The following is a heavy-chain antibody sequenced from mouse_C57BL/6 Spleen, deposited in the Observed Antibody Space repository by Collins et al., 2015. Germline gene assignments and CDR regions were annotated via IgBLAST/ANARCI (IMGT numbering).Heavy chain of an antibody. V-gene: IGHV14-3*01. J-gene: IGHJ1*03. CDR3: DVYSPLLNFDV. Sequence: GASVTLSCTTSGFNIKNTCVHWVNQRPEQGLEWIGGIDPANGNTKYDPKFQGKATITADTSSNTAYLQLSSLTSEDTAIYFCDVYSPLLNFDVWGTGTTVTVSS. CDR2: IDPANGNT. CDR1: GFNIKNTC. D-gene: IGHD2-1*01.